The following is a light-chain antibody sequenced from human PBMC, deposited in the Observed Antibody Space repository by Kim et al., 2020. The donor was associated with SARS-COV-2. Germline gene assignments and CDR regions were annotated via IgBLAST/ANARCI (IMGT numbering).Light chain of an antibody. J-gene: IGLJ3*02. V-gene: IGLV6-57*02. CDR2: EDN. Sequence: GKTVTISCTGSRGSIASNYVQWYQQRPGSAPTTVIYEDNQRPSGVPDRFSGSLDSSSNSASLTISGLKTEDEADYYCQSYDSSNQVFGGGTQLTVL. CDR1: RGSIASNY. CDR3: QSYDSSNQV.